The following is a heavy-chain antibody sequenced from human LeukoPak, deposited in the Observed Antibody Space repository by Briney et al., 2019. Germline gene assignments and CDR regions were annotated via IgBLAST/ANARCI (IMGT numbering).Heavy chain of an antibody. Sequence: SVKVSCKASGGTFSSYAISWVRQAPGQGLEWMGGIIPIFGTANYAQKFQGRVTITADESTSTAYMELSSLGSEDTAVYYCARDRARTTVVTLGAAFDIWGQGTMVTVSS. V-gene: IGHV1-69*13. CDR2: IIPIFGTA. CDR3: ARDRARTTVVTLGAAFDI. D-gene: IGHD4-23*01. J-gene: IGHJ3*02. CDR1: GGTFSSYA.